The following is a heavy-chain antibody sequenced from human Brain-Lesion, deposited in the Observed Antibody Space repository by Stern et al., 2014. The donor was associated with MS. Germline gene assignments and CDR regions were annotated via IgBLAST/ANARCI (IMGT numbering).Heavy chain of an antibody. CDR3: ARYQRGITIFGVVTDYYYLGMDV. Sequence: VQLVESGAEVKKPGASVKVSCKTSGYIFTGYYIHWVRQAPGQGLEWMAWINPNTGGTKHAQKFQGRVTMSRDTSISTAYVELSSLTSDDTAVYYCARYQRGITIFGVVTDYYYLGMDVWGQGTTVTVSS. D-gene: IGHD3-3*01. V-gene: IGHV1-2*02. J-gene: IGHJ6*02. CDR2: INPNTGGT. CDR1: GYIFTGYY.